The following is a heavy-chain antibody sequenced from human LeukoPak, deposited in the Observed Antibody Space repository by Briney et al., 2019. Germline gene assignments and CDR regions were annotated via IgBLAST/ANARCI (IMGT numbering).Heavy chain of an antibody. V-gene: IGHV3-11*05. CDR3: TREDNWYFDL. CDR2: INTGSTYT. CDR1: GFTFGDYY. J-gene: IGHJ2*01. Sequence: GGSLRLSCAASGFTFGDYYVTWIRQAPGKGLEWLSYINTGSTYTNYANSVKGRFTISRDNAKNSLYLQLNSLRAEDTAVYYCTREDNWYFDLWGRGTLVTVSS.